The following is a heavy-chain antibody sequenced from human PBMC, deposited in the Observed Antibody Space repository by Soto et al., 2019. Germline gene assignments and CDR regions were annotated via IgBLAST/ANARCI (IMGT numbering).Heavy chain of an antibody. J-gene: IGHJ5*02. CDR2: IFSSCSDT. V-gene: IGHV5-51*01. CDR1: GYRFTSYW. D-gene: IGHD3-22*01. Sequence: GEDLKISFRTSGYRFTSYWIAWVRPMPGQGLEWNGIIFSSCSDTRYSPSLQGQVTISADIHTRTVFLQSACLKASDTAVYFCARKDKSGYFNWFDPWGQGTLVTVSS. CDR3: ARKDKSGYFNWFDP.